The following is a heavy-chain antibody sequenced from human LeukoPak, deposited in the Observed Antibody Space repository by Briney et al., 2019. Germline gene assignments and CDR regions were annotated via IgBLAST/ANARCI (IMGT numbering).Heavy chain of an antibody. Sequence: PSGTLSLSCAVYGGSFSDYYWSWVREPPGNGLEWMGEISHSGSTNYNPSLKSRVNMSVDTYKNQFSLKLTAVTAADTAVYYCAAQYSGYVRLDYWGQGTLVTVSS. V-gene: IGHV4-34*01. CDR1: GGSFSDYY. CDR3: AAQYSGYVRLDY. J-gene: IGHJ4*02. D-gene: IGHD5-12*01. CDR2: ISHSGST.